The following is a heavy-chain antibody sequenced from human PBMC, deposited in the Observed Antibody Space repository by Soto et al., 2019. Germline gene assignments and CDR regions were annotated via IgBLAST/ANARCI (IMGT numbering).Heavy chain of an antibody. CDR3: AKESPQRMRGYSGYEPHCFDY. CDR2: ISYDGSNK. V-gene: IGHV3-30*18. J-gene: IGHJ4*02. Sequence: GGSLRLSCAASGFTFSSYGMHWVRQAPGKGLEWVAVISYDGSNKYYADSVKGRFTISRDNSKNTLYLQMNSLRAEDTAVYYCAKESPQRMRGYSGYEPHCFDYWGQGTLVTVSS. CDR1: GFTFSSYG. D-gene: IGHD5-12*01.